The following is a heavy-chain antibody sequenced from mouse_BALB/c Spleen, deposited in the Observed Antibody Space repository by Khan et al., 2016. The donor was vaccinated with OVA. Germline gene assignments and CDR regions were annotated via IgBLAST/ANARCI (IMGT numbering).Heavy chain of an antibody. Sequence: QVHLQQSGPELVRPGVSVKISCKGSGYTFTDYGMHWVRQSPAKSLEWIGVITTYSGDTNYNQKFKGKATMTVDKSSSTAYMELARLTSEDSAIYDCARRTRRVDYWGQGTSVTVSS. CDR1: GYTFTDYG. CDR3: ARRTRRVDY. CDR2: ITTYSGDT. V-gene: IGHV1S137*01. J-gene: IGHJ4*01.